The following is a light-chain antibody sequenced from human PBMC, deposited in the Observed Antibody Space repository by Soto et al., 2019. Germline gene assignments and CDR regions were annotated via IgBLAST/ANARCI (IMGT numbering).Light chain of an antibody. V-gene: IGKV3-11*01. J-gene: IGKJ5*01. CDR1: QSVSSY. CDR3: QQRSNWPIA. Sequence: EIVLTQSPATLSLSRGERATLSCRASQSVSSYLAWYQQKPGQAPRLLIYDASNRATGIPARFSGSGSGTDFTLPTSSLEPEDFAVYYCQQRSNWPIAFGQGTRLEI. CDR2: DAS.